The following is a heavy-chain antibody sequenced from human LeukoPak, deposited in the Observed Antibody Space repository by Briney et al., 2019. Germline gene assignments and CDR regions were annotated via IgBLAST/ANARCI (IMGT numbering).Heavy chain of an antibody. Sequence: PGGSLRLSCAASGFTFSSYGMHWVRQAPGKGLEWVSYISSSGSTIYYADSVKGRFTISRDNAKNSLYLQMNSLRAEDTAVYYCARDIAAAGSIDYWGQGTLVTVSS. V-gene: IGHV3-48*03. CDR3: ARDIAAAGSIDY. CDR2: ISSSGSTI. CDR1: GFTFSSYG. D-gene: IGHD6-13*01. J-gene: IGHJ4*02.